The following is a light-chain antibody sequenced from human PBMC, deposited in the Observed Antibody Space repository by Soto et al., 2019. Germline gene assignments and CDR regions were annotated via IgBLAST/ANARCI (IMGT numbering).Light chain of an antibody. J-gene: IGLJ1*01. CDR2: EVT. CDR1: SSDVGSYNL. CDR3: CSYAGSSTFYV. Sequence: QSALTQPASVSGSPGQWITISCTGTSSDVGSYNLVSWYQQHPAKAPKLMIYEVTKWPSGVSNRFSGSKSGNTASLTISGLQAEDEADYYCCSYAGSSTFYVFGTGTKLTVL. V-gene: IGLV2-23*02.